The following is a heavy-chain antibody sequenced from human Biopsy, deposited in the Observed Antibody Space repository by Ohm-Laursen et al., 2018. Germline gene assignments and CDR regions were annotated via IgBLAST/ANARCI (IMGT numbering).Heavy chain of an antibody. CDR1: GDSVTKYY. Sequence: SDTLSLTCTVSGDSVTKYYWSWIRQPPGKGLGWIGHIYYSVMTNYNPSLQSRVSISVDTSRNQVSLTLSSVTAADTAVHYCARDSGILNYGNFKYYHYYGMDVWGQGTKVTVSS. CDR2: IYYSVMT. V-gene: IGHV4-59*02. D-gene: IGHD4-11*01. J-gene: IGHJ6*02. CDR3: ARDSGILNYGNFKYYHYYGMDV.